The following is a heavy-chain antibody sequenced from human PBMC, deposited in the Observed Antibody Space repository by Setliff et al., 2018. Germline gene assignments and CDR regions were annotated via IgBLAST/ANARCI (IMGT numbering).Heavy chain of an antibody. Sequence: SETLSLTCAVSGYSISSGYYWGWIRQPPGKGLEWIGSIYHSGSTYYNPSLKSRVTISVDTSKNQFSLKLSSVTAADTAVYYCARGRGMVRGPRGAYDWFDPWGQGTLVTVSS. CDR2: IYHSGST. D-gene: IGHD3-10*01. J-gene: IGHJ5*02. V-gene: IGHV4-38-2*01. CDR3: ARGRGMVRGPRGAYDWFDP. CDR1: GYSISSGYY.